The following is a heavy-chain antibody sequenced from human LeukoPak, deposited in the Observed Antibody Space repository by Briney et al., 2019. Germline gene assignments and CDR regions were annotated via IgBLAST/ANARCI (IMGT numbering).Heavy chain of an antibody. V-gene: IGHV4-61*02. CDR1: GGSISSGSYY. J-gene: IGHJ6*03. D-gene: IGHD3-10*01. CDR3: ARGHSQDYYGSGSEVYYYYYMDV. Sequence: SETLSLTCTVSGGSISSGSYYWSWIRQPAGKGLEWIGRIYTSGSTNYHPSLKSRVTLSIDTSKNQFSLKLSSVTAADTAVYYCARGHSQDYYGSGSEVYYYYYMDVWGKGTTVTISS. CDR2: IYTSGST.